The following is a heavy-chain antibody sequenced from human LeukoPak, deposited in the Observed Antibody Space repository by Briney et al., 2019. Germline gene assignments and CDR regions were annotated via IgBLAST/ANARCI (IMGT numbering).Heavy chain of an antibody. CDR2: ISGSSSTI. CDR1: EFSFSSSN. D-gene: IGHD6-19*01. Sequence: GRSLRLSCAASEFSFSSSNMNWVRQAPGKGREWISYISGSSSTIFYADSVKGRFIISRDNAKKSMYLQMKSLRADDTAVYYCAREVSGWRGGAFDLWGQGTMVTVSS. CDR3: AREVSGWRGGAFDL. J-gene: IGHJ3*01. V-gene: IGHV3-48*04.